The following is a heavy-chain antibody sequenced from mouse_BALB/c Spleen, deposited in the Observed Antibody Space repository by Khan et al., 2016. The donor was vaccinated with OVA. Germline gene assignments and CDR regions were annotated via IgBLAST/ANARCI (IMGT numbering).Heavy chain of an antibody. V-gene: IGHV3-2*02. J-gene: IGHJ4*01. CDR2: ISYSGST. CDR3: ARDGSRYNYAMDY. CDR1: GYSITSDYA. D-gene: IGHD2-3*01. Sequence: VQLVESGPGLVKPSQSLSLTCTVTGYSITSDYAWNWIRQFPGNKLEWMGYISYSGSTNYNPSLQSRISITRDTSKNQFFLQLNSVTTEDTATYYCARDGSRYNYAMDYWGQGTSVTVSS.